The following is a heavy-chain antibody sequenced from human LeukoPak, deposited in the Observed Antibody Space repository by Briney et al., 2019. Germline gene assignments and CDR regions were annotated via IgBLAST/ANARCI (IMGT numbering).Heavy chain of an antibody. CDR1: GYTFSTYW. Sequence: GGSLRLSCAASGYTFSTYWMHWVRQAPGKGLVWVSRINTDGSSTTYADSVKGRFTLSRDNARNTLFLQMNSLRAEDTAVYYCARDPKNNYFDYWGQGTLVTVSS. CDR3: ARDPKNNYFDY. V-gene: IGHV3-74*01. CDR2: INTDGSST. J-gene: IGHJ4*02.